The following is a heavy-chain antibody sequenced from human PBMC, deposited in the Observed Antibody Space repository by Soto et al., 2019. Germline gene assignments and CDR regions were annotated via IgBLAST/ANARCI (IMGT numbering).Heavy chain of an antibody. CDR2: ISWNSGSI. V-gene: IGHV3-9*01. D-gene: IGHD2-2*01. Sequence: DVQLVESGGGLVQPGRSLRLSCAASGFTFDDYAMHWVRQAPGKGLEWVSGISWNSGSIGYADSVKGRFTISRDNAKNSLYLQMNSLRAEDTALYYCAKDGHCSSTSCPEYYFDYWGQGTLVTVSS. J-gene: IGHJ4*02. CDR3: AKDGHCSSTSCPEYYFDY. CDR1: GFTFDDYA.